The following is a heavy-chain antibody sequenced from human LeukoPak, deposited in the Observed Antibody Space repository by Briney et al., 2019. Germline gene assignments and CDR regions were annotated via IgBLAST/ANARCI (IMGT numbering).Heavy chain of an antibody. Sequence: GESLKISCKGSGYSFTTYWIAWVRQMPGKGLGWMGIIYPGDSDTRYSPSFQGQVTISADKSISTAYLQWSSLKASDTAMYYCARLVSGYSSSWYFDSRSRDALNAFDIWGQGTMVTVSS. V-gene: IGHV5-51*01. D-gene: IGHD6-13*01. CDR3: ARLVSGYSSSWYFDSRSRDALNAFDI. CDR2: IYPGDSDT. CDR1: GYSFTTYW. J-gene: IGHJ3*02.